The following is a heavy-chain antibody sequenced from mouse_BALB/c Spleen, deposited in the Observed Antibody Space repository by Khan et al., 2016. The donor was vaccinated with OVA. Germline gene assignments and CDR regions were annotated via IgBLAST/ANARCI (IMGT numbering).Heavy chain of an antibody. Sequence: EVQLVESGPGLVKPSQSLSLTCTVTGYSVTSDYAWNWIRQFPGNKLEWMGYINYSGSTSYTPSLKSRISITRDPYKTHFFPHLTSVTTEDTATYYCTRGRAYWGQGTLVTVST. CDR2: INYSGST. D-gene: IGHD3-3*01. CDR1: GYSVTSDYA. J-gene: IGHJ3*01. CDR3: TRGRAY. V-gene: IGHV3-2*02.